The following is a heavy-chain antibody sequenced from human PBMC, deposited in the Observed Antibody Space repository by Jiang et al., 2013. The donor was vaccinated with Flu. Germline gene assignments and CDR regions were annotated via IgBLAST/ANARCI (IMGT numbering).Heavy chain of an antibody. CDR3: VGDF. CDR1: GFTFSNVW. CDR2: IKSRTDGGTA. V-gene: IGHV3-15*01. Sequence: VQLLESGGGLVKPGGSLRLSCAASGFTFSNVWMSWVRQAPGKGLEWVGHIKSRTDGGTADYAAPVKGRFTISRDDSKNXLYLQMNSLKIEDTAVYYCVGDFWGHGTLVTVSS. J-gene: IGHJ5*01.